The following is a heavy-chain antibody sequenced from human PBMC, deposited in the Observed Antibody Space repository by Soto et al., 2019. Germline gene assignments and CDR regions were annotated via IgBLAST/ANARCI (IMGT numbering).Heavy chain of an antibody. J-gene: IGHJ4*02. CDR1: GFTFSSYA. V-gene: IGHV3-23*01. CDR3: AKSGSGWTTYYFDY. CDR2: ISGSGGST. D-gene: IGHD6-19*01. Sequence: HPGGSLRLSCAASGFTFSSYAMSWVRQAPGKGLEWVSAISGSGGSTYYADSVKGRFTISRDNSKNTLYLQMNSLRAEDTAVYYCAKSGSGWTTYYFDYWGQGTLVTVSS.